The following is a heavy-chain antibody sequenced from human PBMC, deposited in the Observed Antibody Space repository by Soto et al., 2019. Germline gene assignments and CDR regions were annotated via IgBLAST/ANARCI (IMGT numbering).Heavy chain of an antibody. D-gene: IGHD3-16*02. Sequence: GGSLRLSCTASGFTFGDYAMSWFRQAPGKGLEWVGFIRSKAYGGTTEYAASVKGRFTISRDDSKSIAYLQMNSLKTEDTAVYYCTRDYDYIWGSYRYKDAFDIWGQGTMVTVSS. J-gene: IGHJ3*02. CDR3: TRDYDYIWGSYRYKDAFDI. CDR2: IRSKAYGGTT. CDR1: GFTFGDYA. V-gene: IGHV3-49*03.